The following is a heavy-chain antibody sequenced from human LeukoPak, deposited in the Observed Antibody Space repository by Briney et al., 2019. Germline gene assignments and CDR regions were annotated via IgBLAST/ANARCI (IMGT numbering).Heavy chain of an antibody. CDR3: VKDSGGLPIYGMDV. D-gene: IGHD5-12*01. CDR2: MSNDGN. Sequence: GGSLRLSCAASGFTFSSYTMHWVRQAPGKGLEWVAVMSNDGNYYADSEKGRFTISRDNSKNTLHLQMSSLRPEDTAVYYCVKDSGGLPIYGMDVWGQGTTVTVSS. V-gene: IGHV3-30*14. CDR1: GFTFSSYT. J-gene: IGHJ6*02.